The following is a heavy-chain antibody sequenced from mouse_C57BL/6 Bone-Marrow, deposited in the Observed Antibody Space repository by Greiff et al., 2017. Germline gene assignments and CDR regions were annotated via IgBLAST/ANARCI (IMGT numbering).Heavy chain of an antibody. CDR1: GYTFTDYE. CDR3: TRLGAYYYGRSY. CDR2: IDPETGGT. V-gene: IGHV1-15*01. Sequence: QVQLQQSGAELVRPGASVTLSCKASGYTFTDYEMHWVKQTPVHGLEWIGAIDPETGGTAYNQKFKGKAILTADKSSSTAYMELRSLTSEDSAVYYCTRLGAYYYGRSYWGQGTTLTVSS. J-gene: IGHJ2*01. D-gene: IGHD1-1*01.